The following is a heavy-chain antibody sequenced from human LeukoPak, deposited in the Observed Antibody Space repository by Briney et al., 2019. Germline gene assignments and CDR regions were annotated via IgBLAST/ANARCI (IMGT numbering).Heavy chain of an antibody. Sequence: PSETLSLTCTVSGGSISTYYWSWIRQAAGKGLEWIGRIYTSGSTNYNPSLQSRVTMSVDTSKNQFSLKLSSVTAADTAVYYCARATTITGYYFDYWGQGTLVTVSS. J-gene: IGHJ4*02. D-gene: IGHD1-7*01. CDR2: IYTSGST. CDR1: GGSISTYY. V-gene: IGHV4-4*07. CDR3: ARATTITGYYFDY.